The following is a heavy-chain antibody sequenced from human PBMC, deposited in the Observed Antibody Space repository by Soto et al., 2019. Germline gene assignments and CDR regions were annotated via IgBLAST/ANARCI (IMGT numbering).Heavy chain of an antibody. V-gene: IGHV1-3*01. J-gene: IGHJ3*02. D-gene: IGHD3-3*01. CDR2: INAGNGNT. CDR3: AVEGYDFWSGYYMGLGAFDI. Sequence: QVQLVQSGAEVKKPGASVKVSCKASGYTFTSYAMHWVRQAPGQRLEWMGWINAGNGNTKYSQKFQGRVTITRDTSGRTAYMELSSLRSEDTAVYYCAVEGYDFWSGYYMGLGAFDIWGQGTMVTVSS. CDR1: GYTFTSYA.